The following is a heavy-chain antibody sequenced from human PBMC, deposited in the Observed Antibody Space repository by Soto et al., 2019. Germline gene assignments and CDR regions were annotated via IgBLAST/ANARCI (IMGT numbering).Heavy chain of an antibody. D-gene: IGHD4-17*01. CDR1: GGTFSRYA. V-gene: IGHV1-69*01. Sequence: QVQLVHSGAEVKKPGSSVKVSCKASGGTFSRYAISWVRRAPGQGLEWIGGFIPIYGTRNYAQKFQGRVTINAHESTSTAYMELSSLRAEDTAVYYCTRAERPYGDYYNYYYAMDVWDQETTVTVSS. CDR2: FIPIYGTR. J-gene: IGHJ6*02. CDR3: TRAERPYGDYYNYYYAMDV.